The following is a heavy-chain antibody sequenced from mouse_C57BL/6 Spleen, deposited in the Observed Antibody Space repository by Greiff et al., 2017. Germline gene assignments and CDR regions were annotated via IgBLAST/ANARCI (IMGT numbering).Heavy chain of an antibody. D-gene: IGHD1-1*01. CDR1: GYTFTSYD. J-gene: IGHJ1*03. CDR3: AREGRSYYGSSYGYFDV. Sequence: VQLQESGPELVKPGASVKLSCKASGYTFTSYDINWVKQRPGQGLEWIGWIYPRDGSTKYNEKVKGKATLTVDTSSSTAYMELHSLTSEDSAVYFCAREGRSYYGSSYGYFDVWGTGTTVTVSS. V-gene: IGHV1-85*01. CDR2: IYPRDGST.